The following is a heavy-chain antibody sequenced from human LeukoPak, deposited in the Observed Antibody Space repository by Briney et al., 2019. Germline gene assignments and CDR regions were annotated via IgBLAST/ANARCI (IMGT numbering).Heavy chain of an antibody. D-gene: IGHD3-10*01. Sequence: SGGSLRLSCAASGFTFSSYGMHWVRQAPGKGLEWAAVIWYDGSNKYYADSVKGRFTISRDNSKNTLYLQMNSLRAEDTAVYYCARDFGWFGEYYYYGMDVWGQGTTVTVSS. CDR2: IWYDGSNK. CDR1: GFTFSSYG. J-gene: IGHJ6*02. V-gene: IGHV3-33*01. CDR3: ARDFGWFGEYYYYGMDV.